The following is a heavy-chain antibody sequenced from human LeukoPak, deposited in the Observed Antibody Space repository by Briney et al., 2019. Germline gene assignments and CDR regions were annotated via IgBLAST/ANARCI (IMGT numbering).Heavy chain of an antibody. D-gene: IGHD6-13*01. V-gene: IGHV3-7*01. CDR1: GFTFSSYW. J-gene: IGHJ4*02. CDR3: ASHRDSSSWYGVFDY. Sequence: GGSLRLSCAASGFTFSSYWMSWVRQAPGKGLEWVGNIKQDGSEKYYVDSVKGRFTISRDNAKNSLYLQMNSLRAEDTAVYYCASHRDSSSWYGVFDYWGQGTLVTVSS. CDR2: IKQDGSEK.